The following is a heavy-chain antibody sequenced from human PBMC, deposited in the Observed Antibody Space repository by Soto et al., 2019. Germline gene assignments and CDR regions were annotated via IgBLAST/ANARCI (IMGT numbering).Heavy chain of an antibody. CDR3: AKDNVAARSNRWGFDY. Sequence: GGSLRLSCAASGFTFSSYAMSWVRQAPGKGLEWVSAISGSGGSTYYADSVKGRFTISRDNSKNTLYLRMNSLRAEDTAVYYCAKDNVAARSNRWGFDYWGQGTLVTVSS. CDR2: ISGSGGST. J-gene: IGHJ4*02. D-gene: IGHD6-6*01. V-gene: IGHV3-23*01. CDR1: GFTFSSYA.